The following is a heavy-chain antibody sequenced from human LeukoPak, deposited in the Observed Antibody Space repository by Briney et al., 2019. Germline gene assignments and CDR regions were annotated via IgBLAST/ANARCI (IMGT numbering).Heavy chain of an antibody. D-gene: IGHD2-15*01. CDR2: MNPNSGNT. Sequence: ASVKVSCKASGYTFTSYGISWVRQATGQGLEWMGWMNPNSGNTGYAQKFQGRVTITRNTSISTAYMELSSLRSEDTAVYYCARTSSSFYWFDPWGQGTLVTVSS. V-gene: IGHV1-8*03. J-gene: IGHJ5*02. CDR1: GYTFTSYG. CDR3: ARTSSSFYWFDP.